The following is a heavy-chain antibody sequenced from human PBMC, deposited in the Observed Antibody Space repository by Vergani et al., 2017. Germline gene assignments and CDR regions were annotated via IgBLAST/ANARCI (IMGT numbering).Heavy chain of an antibody. D-gene: IGHD1-26*01. CDR3: ASAGPSGGWFDP. J-gene: IGHJ5*02. V-gene: IGHV1-46*01. CDR2: INPSGGHT. CDR1: GYTFSNYY. Sequence: QVQVVQSGAEVKKSGASVKVSCKTSGYTFSNYYMHWVRQAPGQGLEWMGIINPSGGHTNYAQKFQGRVTMTRDTSTSTVYMELSSLRSEDTAVYYCASAGPSGGWFDPWGQGTLVTVSS.